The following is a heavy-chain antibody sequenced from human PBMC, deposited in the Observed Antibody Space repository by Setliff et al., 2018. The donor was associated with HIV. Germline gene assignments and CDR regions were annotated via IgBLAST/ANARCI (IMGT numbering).Heavy chain of an antibody. Sequence: SETLSLTCSVSGYSVSSPYYWAWIRQSPGKGLEWIGSIYHSGSTYYSPSLKSRVIISVDAANEQFSLRLSSVTAADTAVYYCARYTVDTFFFDYWGQGTLVTVSS. J-gene: IGHJ4*02. D-gene: IGHD4-17*01. CDR3: ARYTVDTFFFDY. CDR2: IYHSGST. V-gene: IGHV4-38-2*02. CDR1: GYSVSSPYY.